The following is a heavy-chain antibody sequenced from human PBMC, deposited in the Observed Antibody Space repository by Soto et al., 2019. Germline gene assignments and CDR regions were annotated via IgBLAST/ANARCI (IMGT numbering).Heavy chain of an antibody. Sequence: PGWSLRLSCASSVFTFISYGMHWVRQAPGKGLEWVAVIWYDGSNKYYADSVKGRFTISRDNSKNTLYLQMNSLRAEDTAVYYCARAPYSSSPRYYYYGMDVWGQGTTVTVSS. CDR2: IWYDGSNK. CDR1: VFTFISYG. V-gene: IGHV3-33*01. CDR3: ARAPYSSSPRYYYYGMDV. J-gene: IGHJ6*02. D-gene: IGHD6-6*01.